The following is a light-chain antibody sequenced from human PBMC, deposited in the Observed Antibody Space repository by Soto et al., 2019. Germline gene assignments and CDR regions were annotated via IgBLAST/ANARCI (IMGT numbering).Light chain of an antibody. CDR1: QSISSW. CDR3: QQYNSSWT. CDR2: DAS. J-gene: IGKJ1*01. V-gene: IGKV1-5*01. Sequence: DIQMTQSPSTLSASVGDRVTITCRASQSISSWLAWYQQKPGKAPKLLIYDASSLESGVPSRFSGSGSGTELTLNIRSLQPDDFATYYCQQYNSSWTFGQGTKVEIK.